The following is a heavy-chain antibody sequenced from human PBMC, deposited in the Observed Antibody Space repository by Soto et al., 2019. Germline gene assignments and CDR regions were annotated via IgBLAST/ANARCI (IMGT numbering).Heavy chain of an antibody. CDR2: IVVGSGNT. CDR3: AAETTNQYYYYGMDV. V-gene: IGHV1-58*01. Sequence: SVKVSCKASGFTFTSSAVQWVRQARGQRLEWIGWIVVGSGNTNYAQKFQERVTITRDMSTSTAYMELSSLRSEDTAVYYCAAETTNQYYYYGMDVWGQGTTVTVSS. J-gene: IGHJ6*02. CDR1: GFTFTSSA.